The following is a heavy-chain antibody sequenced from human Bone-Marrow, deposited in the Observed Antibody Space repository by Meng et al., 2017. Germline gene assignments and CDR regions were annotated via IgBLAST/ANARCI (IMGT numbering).Heavy chain of an antibody. V-gene: IGHV3-30*04. CDR2: ISYDGRNI. J-gene: IGHJ4*02. CDR3: AKDNVRVRGVIIGVVDY. CDR1: GFTFSNYA. Sequence: GESLKISCAASGFTFSNYALHWVRQAPGKGLEWVALISYDGRNIYYADSVKGRFTISRDNSENTVYLQMNSLRAEDTAVYYCAKDNVRVRGVIIGVVDYWGQGTLVTVSS. D-gene: IGHD3-10*01.